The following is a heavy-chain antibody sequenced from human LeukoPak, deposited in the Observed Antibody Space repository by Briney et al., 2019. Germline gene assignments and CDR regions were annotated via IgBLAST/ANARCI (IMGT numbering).Heavy chain of an antibody. Sequence: PSETLSLTCTVSGGSISSYYWSWIRQPPGKGLEWIGYIYYSGSTNYNPSLKSRVTISVDTSKNQFSLELSSVTAADTAVYYCARHGKYYYDSSGYSPFDYWGQGTLVTVSS. J-gene: IGHJ4*02. V-gene: IGHV4-59*08. CDR3: ARHGKYYYDSSGYSPFDY. CDR2: IYYSGST. D-gene: IGHD3-22*01. CDR1: GGSISSYY.